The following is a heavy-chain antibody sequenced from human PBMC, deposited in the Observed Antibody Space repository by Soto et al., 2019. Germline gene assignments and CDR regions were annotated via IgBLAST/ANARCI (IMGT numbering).Heavy chain of an antibody. CDR3: TRAGGGRFLEWLPPGSWAGMDV. V-gene: IGHV3-49*03. D-gene: IGHD3-3*01. Sequence: GGSLRLSCTASGFTFGDYAMSWFRQAPGKGLEWVGFIRSKAYGGTTEYAASVKGRFTISRDDSKSIAYLQMNSLKTEDTAVYYCTRAGGGRFLEWLPPGSWAGMDVWGQGTTVTVSS. CDR1: GFTFGDYA. J-gene: IGHJ6*02. CDR2: IRSKAYGGTT.